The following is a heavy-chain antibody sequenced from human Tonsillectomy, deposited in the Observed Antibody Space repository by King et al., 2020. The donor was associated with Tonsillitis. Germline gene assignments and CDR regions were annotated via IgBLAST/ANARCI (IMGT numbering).Heavy chain of an antibody. CDR3: ARSPGLSAAGINCFDP. CDR2: ISSSSGYI. CDR1: GFTFSSYA. J-gene: IGHJ5*02. Sequence: VQLVESGGGLIKPGESLRLSCAASGFTFSSYAMNWVRQAPGKGLEWVSSISSSSGYIYYADSVKGRFTISRDNTKNSLYLQMSSLRPEDTALYYCARSPGLSAAGINCFDPWGQGTQVTVSS. D-gene: IGHD6-13*01. V-gene: IGHV3-21*01.